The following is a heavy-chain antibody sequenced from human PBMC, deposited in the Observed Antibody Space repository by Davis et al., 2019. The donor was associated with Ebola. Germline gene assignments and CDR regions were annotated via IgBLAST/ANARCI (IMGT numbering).Heavy chain of an antibody. D-gene: IGHD3-22*01. Sequence: AASVNVSCKASGYIFTSYDINWVRQATGQGLEWLGWMNPNSGNTGYARKFQDRVTMTRDTSMNTAYKELSSLRSEETAVYYCARRRWSSSGCIFSWGQGTMVTVSS. CDR1: GYIFTSYD. CDR3: ARRRWSSSGCIFS. J-gene: IGHJ3*01. V-gene: IGHV1-8*01. CDR2: MNPNSGNT.